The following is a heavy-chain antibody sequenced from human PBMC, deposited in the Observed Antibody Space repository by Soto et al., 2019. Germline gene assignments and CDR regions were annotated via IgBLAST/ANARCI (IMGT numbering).Heavy chain of an antibody. D-gene: IGHD7-27*01. CDR1: GGSISSSSYY. CDR2: IYYSGST. J-gene: IGHJ4*02. V-gene: IGHV4-39*01. Sequence: QLQLQESGPGLVKPSETLSLTCTVSGGSISSSSYYWGWIRQPPGKGLEWIGSIYYSGSTYYNPSLKSRVTISVDTSKNQFSLKLSSVTAADTAVYYCARHPRRSRWGPHFDYWGQGTLVTVSS. CDR3: ARHPRRSRWGPHFDY.